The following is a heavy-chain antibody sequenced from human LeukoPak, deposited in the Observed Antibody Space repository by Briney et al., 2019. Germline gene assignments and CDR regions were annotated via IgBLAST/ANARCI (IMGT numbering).Heavy chain of an antibody. J-gene: IGHJ5*02. CDR2: INPSGGST. Sequence: GASVKVSCKASGYTFTSYYMHWVRQAPGQGLEWMGIINPSGGSTSYAQKFQGRVTMTEDTSTDTAYMEPSSLRSEDTAVYYCATERGSGGRGFDPWGQGTLVTVSS. D-gene: IGHD2-15*01. V-gene: IGHV1-46*01. CDR3: ATERGSGGRGFDP. CDR1: GYTFTSYY.